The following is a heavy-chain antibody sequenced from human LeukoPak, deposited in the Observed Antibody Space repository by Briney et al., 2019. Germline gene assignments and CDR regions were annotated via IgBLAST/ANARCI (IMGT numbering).Heavy chain of an antibody. CDR1: GGSISSYY. CDR2: IYYSGST. J-gene: IGHJ4*02. D-gene: IGHD2-15*01. Sequence: PSETLSLTCTVSGGSISSYYWSWIRQPPGKGLEWIGYIYYSGSTNYNPSLKSRVTISVDTSKNQFSLNLSSVTAADTAVYYCASSLSWWFIDYWGQGTLVTVSS. CDR3: ASSLSWWFIDY. V-gene: IGHV4-59*01.